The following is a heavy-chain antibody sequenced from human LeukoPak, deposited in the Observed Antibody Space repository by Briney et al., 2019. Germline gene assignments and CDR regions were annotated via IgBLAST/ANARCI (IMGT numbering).Heavy chain of an antibody. CDR1: GGSISSSNW. J-gene: IGHJ4*02. Sequence: SETLSLTCAVSGGSISSSNWWSWVRQPPGKGLEWIGEIYHSGSTNYNPSLKSRVTISVDKSKNQFSLKLSSVTAADTAVYYCARVRVGYDLRSLSPFDYWGQGTLVTVSS. CDR3: ARVRVGYDLRSLSPFDY. V-gene: IGHV4-4*02. CDR2: IYHSGST. D-gene: IGHD5-12*01.